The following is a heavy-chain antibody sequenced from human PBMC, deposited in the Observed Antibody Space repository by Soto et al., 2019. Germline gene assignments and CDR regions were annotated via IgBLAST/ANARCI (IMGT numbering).Heavy chain of an antibody. Sequence: GGSLRLSCAASGFTFSNAWMSWVRQAPGKGLEWVGRIKSKTDGGTTDYAAPVKGRFTISRDDSKNTLYLQMNSLKTEDTAVYYCTTAEWGSRYCSGGSCYVDYYYYYMDVWGKGTTVTVSS. J-gene: IGHJ6*03. CDR1: GFTFSNAW. D-gene: IGHD2-15*01. CDR3: TTAEWGSRYCSGGSCYVDYYYYYMDV. CDR2: IKSKTDGGTT. V-gene: IGHV3-15*01.